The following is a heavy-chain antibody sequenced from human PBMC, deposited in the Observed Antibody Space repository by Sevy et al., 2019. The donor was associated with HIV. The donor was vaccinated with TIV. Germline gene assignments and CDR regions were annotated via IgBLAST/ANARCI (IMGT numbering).Heavy chain of an antibody. CDR2: ISYVGSKK. CDR1: GFTFSSYA. CDR3: ARVGVSYWTDDCYHRFDY. J-gene: IGHJ4*02. Sequence: GGSLRLSCAASGFTFSSYALLWVRQAPGKGLEWVSLISYVGSKKYYSDSVKGRFAISGDESKTTLFLQMNSLRSEDTAIYYCARVGVSYWTDDCYHRFDYWGRGTLVTVSS. D-gene: IGHD2-21*02. V-gene: IGHV3-30*09.